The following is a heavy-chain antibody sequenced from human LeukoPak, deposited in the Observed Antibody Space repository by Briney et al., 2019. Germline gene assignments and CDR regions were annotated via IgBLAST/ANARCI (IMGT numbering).Heavy chain of an antibody. CDR3: ARGRPERVRGVIITFDY. V-gene: IGHV4-31*03. CDR1: GGSISSGGYY. CDR2: IYYSGST. D-gene: IGHD3-10*01. Sequence: SETLSLTCTVSGGSISSGGYYWSWIRQHPGKGLEWIGYIYYSGSTYYNPSLKSRVTISVDTSKNQSSLKLSSVTAADTAVYYCARGRPERVRGVIITFDYWGQGTLVTVSS. J-gene: IGHJ4*02.